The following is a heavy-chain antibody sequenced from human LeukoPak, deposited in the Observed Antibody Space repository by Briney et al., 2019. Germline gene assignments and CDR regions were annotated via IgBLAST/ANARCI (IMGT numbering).Heavy chain of an antibody. CDR2: ISWNSGSI. Sequence: PGGSLRLSCAASGFTFDDYAMHWVRHAPGKCLEWVSGISWNSGSIGYADSVKGRFTISRDNAKNSLYLQMSSLRAEDMALYYCTIGSGTYRGAFDIWGQGTMVTVSS. V-gene: IGHV3-9*03. J-gene: IGHJ3*02. D-gene: IGHD1-26*01. CDR3: TIGSGTYRGAFDI. CDR1: GFTFDDYA.